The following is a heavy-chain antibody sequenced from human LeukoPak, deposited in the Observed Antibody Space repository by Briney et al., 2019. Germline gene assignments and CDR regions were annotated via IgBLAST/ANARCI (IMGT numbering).Heavy chain of an antibody. D-gene: IGHD3-10*01. V-gene: IGHV4-4*07. J-gene: IGHJ4*02. CDR3: ARTSARGAQFDY. CDR1: GGSISNYY. Sequence: SETLSLTCTVSGGSISNYYWSWIRQPAGMGLEWIGRIYASGSTNYNPSLKSRVTMSVDTSNNQFSLNLSSVTAADTAVYYCARTSARGAQFDYWGQGTLVSVSS. CDR2: IYASGST.